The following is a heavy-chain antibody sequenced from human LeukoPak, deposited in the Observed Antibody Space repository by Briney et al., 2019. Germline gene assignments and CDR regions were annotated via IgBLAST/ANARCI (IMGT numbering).Heavy chain of an antibody. Sequence: GGSLRLSCAASGFTFSSYAMSWVRQAPGKGLEWVSAISGSGGSTYYADSVKGRFTISRDNSKNTLYLQMNSLRAEGTAVYYCAKVAHYDFWSGPDYYMDVWGKGTTVTVSS. V-gene: IGHV3-23*01. CDR2: ISGSGGST. CDR1: GFTFSSYA. D-gene: IGHD3-3*01. J-gene: IGHJ6*03. CDR3: AKVAHYDFWSGPDYYMDV.